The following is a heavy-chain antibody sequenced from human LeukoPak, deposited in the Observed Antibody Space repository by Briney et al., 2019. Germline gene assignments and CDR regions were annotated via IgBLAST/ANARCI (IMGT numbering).Heavy chain of an antibody. J-gene: IGHJ4*02. Sequence: TGGSLRLSCAASGFTFSSYWMSWVRQAPGKGLEWVANIKQDGSEKGFVESVKGRFTISRDNAKNSLYLQMNSLRAEDTAVYYCARAHFWSAHTIVYFDYWGQGTLVTVSS. CDR1: GFTFSSYW. V-gene: IGHV3-7*01. CDR3: ARAHFWSAHTIVYFDY. D-gene: IGHD3-3*02. CDR2: IKQDGSEK.